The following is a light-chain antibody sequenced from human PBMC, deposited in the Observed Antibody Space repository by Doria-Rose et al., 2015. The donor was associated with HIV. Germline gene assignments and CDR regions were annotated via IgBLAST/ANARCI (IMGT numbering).Light chain of an antibody. CDR3: QQYYDTPS. CDR2: WAP. CDR1: QSLLYTSKNY. V-gene: IGKV4-1*01. Sequence: TQSPESLGMSLGERATLNCKSNQSLLYTSKNYLAWYQQKPGQPPKLLIYWAPTRQSGVPARFSGSGSGTDFTLTISSLEAEDVAVYYCQQYYDTPSFGPGTTVGIK. J-gene: IGKJ3*01.